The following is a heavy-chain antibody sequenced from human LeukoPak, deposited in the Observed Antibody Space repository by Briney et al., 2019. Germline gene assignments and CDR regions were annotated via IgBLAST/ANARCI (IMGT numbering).Heavy chain of an antibody. D-gene: IGHD6-13*01. CDR1: GGSISNSNSF. J-gene: IGHJ4*02. CDR2: IYYSGIT. CDR3: ARHETAGYY. Sequence: SETLSLTCTVSGGSISNSNSFWAWIRQPPGKGLEWIGTIYYSGITHYSPSLKSRVTISVDTSKNQFSLKLSSVTATDTAVCYCARHETAGYYWGQGTLVTVSS. V-gene: IGHV4-39*01.